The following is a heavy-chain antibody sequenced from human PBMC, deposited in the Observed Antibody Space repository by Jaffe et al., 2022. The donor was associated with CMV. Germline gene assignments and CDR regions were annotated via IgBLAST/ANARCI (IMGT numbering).Heavy chain of an antibody. J-gene: IGHJ4*02. CDR1: GGSFSGYY. V-gene: IGHV4-34*01. Sequence: QVQLQQWGAGLLKPSETLSLTCAVYGGSFSGYYWSWIRQPPGKGLEWIGEINHSGSTNYNPSLKSRVTISVDTSKNQFSLKLSSVTAADTAVYYCARVATPGIAAADDDYWGQGTLVTVSS. CDR3: ARVATPGIAAADDDY. D-gene: IGHD6-13*01. CDR2: INHSGST.